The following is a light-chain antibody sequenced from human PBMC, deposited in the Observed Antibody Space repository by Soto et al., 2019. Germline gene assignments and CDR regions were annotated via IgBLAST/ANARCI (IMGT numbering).Light chain of an antibody. Sequence: EIVMSQSPATLSVSPGERATLSCRASQSVSSRLAWYQQKPGQAPRLLIYSASSRVIGIPARFSGSGSGTEFTLTISSLQSEDFAVYYCQQSYNWPRTFGQGTKVEIK. CDR2: SAS. CDR1: QSVSSR. J-gene: IGKJ1*01. CDR3: QQSYNWPRT. V-gene: IGKV3-15*01.